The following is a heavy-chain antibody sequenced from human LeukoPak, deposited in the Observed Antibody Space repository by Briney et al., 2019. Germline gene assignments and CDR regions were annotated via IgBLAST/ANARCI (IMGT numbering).Heavy chain of an antibody. Sequence: SETLSLTCTVSGDSISTYYWSWIRQPPGKGLEWIGYIDYSGSTNYNPSLKSRVTISVDTSKNQFSLKLSSVTAADTAMYYCAGDKHSNTFAYWGQGTLVTVSS. V-gene: IGHV4-59*08. J-gene: IGHJ4*02. D-gene: IGHD2-21*02. CDR3: AGDKHSNTFAY. CDR2: IDYSGST. CDR1: GDSISTYY.